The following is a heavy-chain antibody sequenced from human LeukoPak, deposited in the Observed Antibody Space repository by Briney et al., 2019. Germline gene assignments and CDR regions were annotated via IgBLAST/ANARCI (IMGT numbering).Heavy chain of an antibody. Sequence: ASVKVSCKASGYTFTSYGISRVRQAPGQGLEWMGWISAYKGNTYYPQRLQGRVTMTTDTSTSTAYMELRSLRSDDTAVYYCARDPGYCSGGSCSSNWFDPWGQGTLVTASS. CDR2: ISAYKGNT. D-gene: IGHD2-15*01. V-gene: IGHV1-18*01. J-gene: IGHJ5*02. CDR1: GYTFTSYG. CDR3: ARDPGYCSGGSCSSNWFDP.